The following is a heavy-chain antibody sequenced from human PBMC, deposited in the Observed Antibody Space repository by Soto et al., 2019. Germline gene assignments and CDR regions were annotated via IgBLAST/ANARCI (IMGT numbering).Heavy chain of an antibody. CDR1: GGSISNYY. D-gene: IGHD2-15*01. J-gene: IGHJ1*01. CDR3: ARHQYCSGGSCYSTYFQH. V-gene: IGHV4-59*08. Sequence: SETLSLTCTVSGGSISNYYWSWIRQPPGKGLEWIGYIYYSGSTEYNPSLKSRVTISVDTSKNQFSLKLSSVTAADTAVYYCARHQYCSGGSCYSTYFQHWGQGTLVTVSS. CDR2: IYYSGST.